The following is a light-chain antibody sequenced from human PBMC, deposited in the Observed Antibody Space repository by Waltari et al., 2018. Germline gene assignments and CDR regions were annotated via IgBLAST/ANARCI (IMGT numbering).Light chain of an antibody. Sequence: DIQITQSPSTLSASVGDRVTITCRASQSINNWLAWYQQKPGKAPKLPIYKASTLESGVPSRFSGSGSGTEFTLTISSLQPDDFATYYCQQYDSYSVTLTFGPGTKVDIK. CDR1: QSINNW. CDR2: KAS. CDR3: QQYDSYSVTLT. V-gene: IGKV1-5*03. J-gene: IGKJ3*01.